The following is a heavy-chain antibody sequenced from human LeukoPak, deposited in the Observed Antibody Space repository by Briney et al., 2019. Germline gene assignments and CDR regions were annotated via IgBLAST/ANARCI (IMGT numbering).Heavy chain of an antibody. D-gene: IGHD6-19*01. V-gene: IGHV4-4*02. J-gene: IGHJ5*02. CDR3: ARAYSSGHNWFDP. CDR2: IYHSGST. Sequence: PSETLSLTCAVSGGSISSSNWWSWVRQPPGKGLEWIGEIYHSGSTNYNPSLKSRVTISVDTSKNQFSLKLSSVTAADTAVYYCARAYSSGHNWFDPWGQGTLVTVSS. CDR1: GGSISSSNW.